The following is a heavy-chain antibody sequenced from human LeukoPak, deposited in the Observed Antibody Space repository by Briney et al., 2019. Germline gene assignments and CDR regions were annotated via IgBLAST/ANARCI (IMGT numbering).Heavy chain of an antibody. CDR2: IYHSGGT. V-gene: IGHV4-38-2*02. CDR1: GYSISSGYY. J-gene: IGHJ4*02. CDR3: ARVAGITILGVVVNFDY. Sequence: NPSETLSLTCTVSGYSISSGYYWGWIRQPPGKGLEWIGSIYHSGGTYYNPSLKGRVTISVDTSKNQFSLKLSSVTAADTAVYYCARVAGITILGVVVNFDYWGQGTLVTVSS. D-gene: IGHD3-3*01.